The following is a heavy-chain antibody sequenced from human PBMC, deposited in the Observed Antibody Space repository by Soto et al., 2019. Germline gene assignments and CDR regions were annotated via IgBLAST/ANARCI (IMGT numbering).Heavy chain of an antibody. D-gene: IGHD6-19*01. CDR2: ISGSGGST. CDR3: ARRSVGWYYSADWCDP. J-gene: IGHJ5*02. Sequence: EVQLLESGGGLVQPGGSLRLSCAASGFTFSSYAMSWVRQAPGKGLEWVSAISGSGGSTYYADSVKGRFTISRDNSKNSRYLQMHSLRAEDVAVYYCARRSVGWYYSADWCDPLGQGTLVTVS. V-gene: IGHV3-23*01. CDR1: GFTFSSYA.